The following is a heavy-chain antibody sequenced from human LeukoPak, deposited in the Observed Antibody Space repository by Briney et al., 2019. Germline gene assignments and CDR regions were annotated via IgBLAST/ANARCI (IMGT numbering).Heavy chain of an antibody. D-gene: IGHD5-24*01. CDR1: GYTFTGYY. Sequence: GASVKVSCKASGYTFTGYYMHWVRQAPGQGPEWMGWINPNSGGTNYAQKFQGRVTMTRDTSISTAYMELSRLRSDDTAVYYCARGGGYKAYYFDYWGQGTLVTVSS. J-gene: IGHJ4*02. CDR2: INPNSGGT. V-gene: IGHV1-2*02. CDR3: ARGGGYKAYYFDY.